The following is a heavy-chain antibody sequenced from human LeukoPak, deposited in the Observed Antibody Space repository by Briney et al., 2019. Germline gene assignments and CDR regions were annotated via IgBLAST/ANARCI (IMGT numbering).Heavy chain of an antibody. D-gene: IGHD3-22*01. V-gene: IGHV3-23*01. CDR2: ISGSGGST. J-gene: IGHJ5*02. Sequence: GGSLRLSCAASGSTFSSYAMSWVRQAPGKGLERVSAISGSGGSTYYADSVKGRFTISRDNSKNTLYLQMNSLRAEDTAVYYCAKIVTYYYDSSGFGPWGQGTLVTVSS. CDR3: AKIVTYYYDSSGFGP. CDR1: GSTFSSYA.